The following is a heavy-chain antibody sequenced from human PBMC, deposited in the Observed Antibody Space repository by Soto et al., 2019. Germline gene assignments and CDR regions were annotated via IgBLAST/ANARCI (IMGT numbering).Heavy chain of an antibody. D-gene: IGHD2-2*01. CDR2: IIPISGTA. CDR3: WRSQGSSTSLEIYYYYYYGMDV. CDR1: GGTFSSYA. Sequence: QVQLVQSGAEVKKPGSSVKVSCKASGGTFSSYAISWVRQAPGQGLEWMGGIIPISGTANYAQKFQGRVTITADESTSTAYRELCSLRSEDTAVYYCWRSQGSSTSLEIYYYYYYGMDVWGQGTTVTVSS. J-gene: IGHJ6*02. V-gene: IGHV1-69*01.